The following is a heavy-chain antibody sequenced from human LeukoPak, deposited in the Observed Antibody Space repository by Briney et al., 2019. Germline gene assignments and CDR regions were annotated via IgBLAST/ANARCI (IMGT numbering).Heavy chain of an antibody. V-gene: IGHV3-23*01. Sequence: PGGSLRLSCVASGFSFNSFGMSWVRQAPGKGLEWVSAISGAGGSTHYADSVKGRFTISRDNSKNTLYLQMNSLGAGDTAVYYCAKSSYYDSSGFYREYYFDYWGQGTLVPVSS. D-gene: IGHD3-22*01. CDR3: AKSSYYDSSGFYREYYFDY. J-gene: IGHJ4*02. CDR2: ISGAGGST. CDR1: GFSFNSFG.